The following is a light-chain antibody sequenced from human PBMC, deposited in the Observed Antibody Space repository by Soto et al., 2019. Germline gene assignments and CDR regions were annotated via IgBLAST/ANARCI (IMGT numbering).Light chain of an antibody. V-gene: IGKV3-20*01. Sequence: EIVLTQSPGTLSLSPGERATLSCRASQSVSSSFLAWYQQKPGQAPRLLIYGASSRATGIPDRFSGSGSGTDFTITISRLEPEDFAVYYCQQCGSASWTYGQGTTVEIK. J-gene: IGKJ1*01. CDR3: QQCGSASWT. CDR2: GAS. CDR1: QSVSSSF.